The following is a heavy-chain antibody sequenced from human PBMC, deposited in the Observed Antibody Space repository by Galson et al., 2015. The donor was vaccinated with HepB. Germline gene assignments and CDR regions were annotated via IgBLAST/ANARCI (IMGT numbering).Heavy chain of an antibody. D-gene: IGHD3-9*01. J-gene: IGHJ4*02. V-gene: IGHV1-2*02. CDR3: ARDGSDWSHAFDY. CDR1: GYTFTGYY. Sequence: SVKVSCEASGYTFTGYYMYWVRQAPGQGLEWMGWINPKSGGTNYAQQFQGRVTMTSDTSISTAYMELSRLRSDDTAVYYCARDGSDWSHAFDYWGQGTLVTVSS. CDR2: INPKSGGT.